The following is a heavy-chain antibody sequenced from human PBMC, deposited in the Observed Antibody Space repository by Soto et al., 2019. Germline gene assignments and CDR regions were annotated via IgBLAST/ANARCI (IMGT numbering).Heavy chain of an antibody. CDR2: IYYSGST. CDR3: ARHLSYYVSGTAPPNYYYYYGMDV. CDR1: GGSISSSSYC. J-gene: IGHJ6*02. D-gene: IGHD3-10*01. Sequence: SETLSLTCTVSGGSISSSSYCWGWIRQPPGKGLEWIGSIYYSGSTYYNPSLKSRVTISVDTSKNQFSLKLSSVTAADTAVYYFARHLSYYVSGTAPPNYYYYYGMDVWGQGTTVTVSS. V-gene: IGHV4-39*01.